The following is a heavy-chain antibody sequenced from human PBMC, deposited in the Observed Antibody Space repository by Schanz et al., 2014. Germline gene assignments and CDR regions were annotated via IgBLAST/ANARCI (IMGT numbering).Heavy chain of an antibody. D-gene: IGHD2-2*01. J-gene: IGHJ4*02. Sequence: QVQLQQWGAGLLKPSETLSLTCAVYGGSFSGYFWSWTRQSPEKGLEWIGEISHSGRTTYNPSLKSRATISVDSSKNHSFLKLSSVAAADTAVYYCARPLAESAAAAFDSWGQGTLVTVSS. CDR1: GGSFSGYF. CDR3: ARPLAESAAAAFDS. CDR2: ISHSGRT. V-gene: IGHV4-34*01.